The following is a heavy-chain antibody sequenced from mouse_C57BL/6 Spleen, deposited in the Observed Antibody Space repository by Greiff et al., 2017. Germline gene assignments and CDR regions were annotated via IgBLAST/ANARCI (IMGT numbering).Heavy chain of an antibody. V-gene: IGHV1-54*01. D-gene: IGHD1-1*01. CDR2: INPGSGGT. CDR3: ATSDYGSPAWFAY. J-gene: IGHJ3*01. CDR1: GYAFTNYL. Sequence: QVQLQQPGAELVRPGTSVKVSCKASGYAFTNYLIEWVKQRPGQGLEWIGVINPGSGGTNYNEKFKGKATLTADKSSSTAYMQLSSLTSEDSAVYFCATSDYGSPAWFAYWGQGTLVTVSA.